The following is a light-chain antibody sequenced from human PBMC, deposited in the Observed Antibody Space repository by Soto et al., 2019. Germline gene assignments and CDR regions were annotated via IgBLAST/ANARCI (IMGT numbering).Light chain of an antibody. J-gene: IGKJ4*01. V-gene: IGKV3-15*01. Sequence: EIVITQSPGTLCWSPLEIASLSCRVSQSVRSNLAWYQQKPGQAPRLLIYGASTRATGIPARFSGSGSGTEFTLTISSLQSEDFAVYYCHQYNMWPPLIFGGGTKVDIK. CDR3: HQYNMWPPLI. CDR2: GAS. CDR1: QSVRSN.